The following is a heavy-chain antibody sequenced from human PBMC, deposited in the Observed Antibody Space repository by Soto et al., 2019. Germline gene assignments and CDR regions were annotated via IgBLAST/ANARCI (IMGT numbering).Heavy chain of an antibody. CDR1: GFTFIDSD. Sequence: EVKLLESGGGLVQPGGSLRLSCAASGFTFIDSDMSWVRQAPGKGLEWVSSITVSGAQKDYGKSVKGRFTISRDNPNDTLFLQMDSLQVEDTAIYYCAKMPGGGWQRFFDYWGQGTMVTVSS. J-gene: IGHJ4*02. V-gene: IGHV3-23*01. CDR3: AKMPGGGWQRFFDY. CDR2: ITVSGAQK. D-gene: IGHD5-12*01.